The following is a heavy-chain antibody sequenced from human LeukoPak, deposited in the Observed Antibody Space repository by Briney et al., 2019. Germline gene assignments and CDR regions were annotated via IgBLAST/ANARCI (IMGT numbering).Heavy chain of an antibody. V-gene: IGHV4-59*08. CDR3: ARATYQVVSRWFDP. Sequence: SETLSLTCTVSGGSISSYYWSWIRQPPGKGLEWIGYIYYSGSTYYNPSLKSRVTLSVDTSKNQFSLNLSSVTAADTAVYYCARATYQVVSRWFDPWGQGTLVTVSS. CDR2: IYYSGST. J-gene: IGHJ5*02. D-gene: IGHD2-2*01. CDR1: GGSISSYY.